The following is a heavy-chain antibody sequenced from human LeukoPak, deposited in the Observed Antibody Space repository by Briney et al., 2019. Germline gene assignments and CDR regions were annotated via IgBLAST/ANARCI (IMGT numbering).Heavy chain of an antibody. V-gene: IGHV1-69*04. Sequence: SVKVSCTASGGTFSSYAISWVRQAPGQGLEWMGRIIPILGIANYAQKFQGRVTITADKSTSTAYMELSSLRSEDTAVYYCARVVDTAMVTDGYYFDYWGQGTLVTVSS. CDR2: IIPILGIA. CDR3: ARVVDTAMVTDGYYFDY. D-gene: IGHD5-18*01. J-gene: IGHJ4*02. CDR1: GGTFSSYA.